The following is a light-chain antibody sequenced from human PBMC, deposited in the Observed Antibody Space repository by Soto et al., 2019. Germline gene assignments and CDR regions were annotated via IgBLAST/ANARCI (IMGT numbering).Light chain of an antibody. V-gene: IGKV3-11*01. Sequence: EIVLTQSPATLSLSPGERATLSCRASQSVSSFLGWYQQKPGQSTRLLIYEASKRATGIPARFSGSGSGTDFTLTISSLEPEDFAVYFCQQRNNGVTFGPGTKVDIK. CDR2: EAS. J-gene: IGKJ3*01. CDR1: QSVSSF. CDR3: QQRNNGVT.